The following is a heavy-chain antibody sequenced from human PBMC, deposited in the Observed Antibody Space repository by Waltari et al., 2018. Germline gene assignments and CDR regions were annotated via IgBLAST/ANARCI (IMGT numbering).Heavy chain of an antibody. CDR1: GFTFNNYG. CDR2: VTVGGVVN. J-gene: IGHJ4*02. V-gene: IGHV3-23*01. CDR3: AKGHEASGLLTAYFDF. D-gene: IGHD3-3*01. Sequence: EVQLLESGGGLIQPGGSLRLSCAASGFTFNNYGMSWVRQAPGRGVGWGSTVTVGGVVNFYADSAKGRFTISRDNSKRLVYLEMNSLRDEDTAFYYCAKGHEASGLLTAYFDFWGQGTPVTVSS.